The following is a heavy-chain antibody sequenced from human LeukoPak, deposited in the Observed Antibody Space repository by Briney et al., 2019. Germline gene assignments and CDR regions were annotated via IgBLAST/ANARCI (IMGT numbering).Heavy chain of an antibody. CDR3: AKSGGQQLVAAYGMDV. CDR2: ISSSSSPI. CDR1: GFTFSSYS. Sequence: GGSLRLSCAASGFTFSSYSMNWVRQAPGKGLEWISYISSSSSPIYYAGSVKGRFTASRDNAKNSLYLQMNSLRVEDTAVYYCAKSGGQQLVAAYGMDVWGQGTTVTVSS. J-gene: IGHJ6*02. D-gene: IGHD6-13*01. V-gene: IGHV3-48*04.